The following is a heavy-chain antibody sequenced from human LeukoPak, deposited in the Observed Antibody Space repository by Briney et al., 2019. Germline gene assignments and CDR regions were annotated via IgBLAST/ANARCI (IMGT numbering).Heavy chain of an antibody. CDR1: GFTFSSYS. V-gene: IGHV3-21*01. CDR2: ISSCSSYL. Sequence: GGSLRLSCAASGFTFSSYSMNWVRHAPGKGLEWVSYISSCSSYLYYADSVKGRLTISRDNAKNSLYLQMNSLRAEDMAVYYCARGSSGSYWSWFDPWGQGTLVTVSS. J-gene: IGHJ5*02. D-gene: IGHD1-26*01. CDR3: ARGSSGSYWSWFDP.